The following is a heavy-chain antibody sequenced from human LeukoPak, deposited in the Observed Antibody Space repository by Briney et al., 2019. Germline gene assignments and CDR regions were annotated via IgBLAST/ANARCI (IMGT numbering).Heavy chain of an antibody. CDR2: IYNRGST. D-gene: IGHD3-22*01. CDR1: GASISSIIYY. CDR3: ARESKSYDGSGFYHDY. Sequence: SQTLSLTCTVSGASISSIIYYWSWIRQHPEKGLEWIGYIYNRGSTYYNPSLKSRISISVDTSKNQFSLRLTSMTAADTAVYYCARESKSYDGSGFYHDYWGQGTLVAVSS. J-gene: IGHJ4*02. V-gene: IGHV4-31*03.